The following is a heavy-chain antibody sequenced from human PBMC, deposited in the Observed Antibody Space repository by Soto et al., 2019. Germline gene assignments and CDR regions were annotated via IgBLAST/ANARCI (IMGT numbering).Heavy chain of an antibody. D-gene: IGHD6-19*01. V-gene: IGHV3-23*01. Sequence: LRLSCAGSGFTFSTYAMSWVRQAPGKGLEWVSSISGSGGSTYYADSVKGRFTISRDNSKNTLYLQMNSLRAEDTAIYYCAKMSGRVAVAARGFDPWGQGTLVTVSS. CDR3: AKMSGRVAVAARGFDP. CDR2: ISGSGGST. CDR1: GFTFSTYA. J-gene: IGHJ5*02.